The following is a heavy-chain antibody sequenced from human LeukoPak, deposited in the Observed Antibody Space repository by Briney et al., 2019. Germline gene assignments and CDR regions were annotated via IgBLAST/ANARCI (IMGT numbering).Heavy chain of an antibody. Sequence: PSETLSLTCAVHSGSFSGYYWNWIRQPPGKLLEWIGEINQSGSTKYNPSLESRVTISVDTSKNQFSLKLSSMTAADTAVYYCARGPGSGSYFAWFDAWGQGALVTVSS. J-gene: IGHJ5*02. CDR3: ARGPGSGSYFAWFDA. V-gene: IGHV4-34*01. CDR1: SGSFSGYY. D-gene: IGHD3-10*01. CDR2: INQSGST.